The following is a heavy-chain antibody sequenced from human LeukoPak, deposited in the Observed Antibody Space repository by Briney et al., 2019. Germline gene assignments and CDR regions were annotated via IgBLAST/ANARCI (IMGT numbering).Heavy chain of an antibody. CDR1: GYTFTNYY. CDR2: INPSGGST. Sequence: GASVKVSCKASGYTFTNYYMHWVRQAPGQGLEWMGIINPSGGSTSYTQMFQGRVTMTRDTSTSTVYMELSGLRSEDTAVYYCARADYGGNSDYYYYGLDVWGQGTTVTVSS. V-gene: IGHV1-46*01. J-gene: IGHJ6*02. CDR3: ARADYGGNSDYYYYGLDV. D-gene: IGHD4-23*01.